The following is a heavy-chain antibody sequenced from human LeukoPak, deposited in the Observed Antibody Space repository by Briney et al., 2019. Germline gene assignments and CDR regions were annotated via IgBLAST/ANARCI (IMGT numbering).Heavy chain of an antibody. CDR1: GFTVSGNH. D-gene: IGHD1-26*01. Sequence: PGGSLRLSCAASGFTVSGNHMSWVRQSAEKGLEWVAIIESSGDMVYANSVKGRFTISRDDSKNTVSLQRNSLRAEDTAMYYCARATYSRYWYFDPWGRGTLVTVSS. J-gene: IGHJ2*01. V-gene: IGHV3-66*01. CDR2: IESSGDM. CDR3: ARATYSRYWYFDP.